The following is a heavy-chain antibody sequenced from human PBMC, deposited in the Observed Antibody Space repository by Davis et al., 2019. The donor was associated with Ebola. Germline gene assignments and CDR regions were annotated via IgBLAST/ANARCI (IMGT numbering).Heavy chain of an antibody. V-gene: IGHV4-59*01. CDR3: VRGGYYVSGSFYPFDY. D-gene: IGHD3-10*01. J-gene: IGHJ4*02. Sequence: PSETLSLTCTVSGGSISTYYWTWIRQPPGKGLEWIGYIYYSGSTSYNPSLKSRVTISVDTSKNQFSLKLSSVTAADTAVYYCVRGGYYVSGSFYPFDYWGQGTLVTVSS. CDR1: GGSISTYY. CDR2: IYYSGST.